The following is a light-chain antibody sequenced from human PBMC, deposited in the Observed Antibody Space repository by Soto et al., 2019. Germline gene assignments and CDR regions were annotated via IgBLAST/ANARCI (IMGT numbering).Light chain of an antibody. Sequence: EIVMTQSPATLSVSPGDTATLSCRASQSVSSNLAWYQKRPGQAPRLLIHGASTRATGIPARFSGSGSGTEFTLTTSSRPSEDFAVYYCQQYNNWPPYTFGQRTKVEIK. J-gene: IGKJ2*01. CDR2: GAS. CDR3: QQYNNWPPYT. CDR1: QSVSSN. V-gene: IGKV3-15*01.